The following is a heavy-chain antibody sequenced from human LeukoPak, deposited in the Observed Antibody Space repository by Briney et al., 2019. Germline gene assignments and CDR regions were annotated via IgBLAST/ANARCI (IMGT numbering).Heavy chain of an antibody. CDR2: IKQDGSEK. CDR3: ARTPGYSYAYPSDY. D-gene: IGHD5-18*01. Sequence: GGSLRLSCAASGFTFSSYWMSWVRQAPGKGLEWVANIKQDGSEKYYVDSVKGRFTISRDNAKNSLYLQMNSLRAEDTAVYYCARTPGYSYAYPSDYWGQGTLVTVSS. V-gene: IGHV3-7*01. J-gene: IGHJ4*02. CDR1: GFTFSSYW.